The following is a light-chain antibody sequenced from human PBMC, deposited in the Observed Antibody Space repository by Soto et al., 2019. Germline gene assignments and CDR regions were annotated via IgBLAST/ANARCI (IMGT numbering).Light chain of an antibody. J-gene: IGKJ5*01. V-gene: IGKV1-39*01. Sequence: DIQMTQSPSSLSASVGDRVTITCRASQSISSYLNWYQQKPGKAPKLLIYAASSLQSGVPSRFSGSGPGTDFTLTISSLQPDDFATYYCQHYNSYSEAFGQGTHWRL. CDR2: AAS. CDR1: QSISSY. CDR3: QHYNSYSEA.